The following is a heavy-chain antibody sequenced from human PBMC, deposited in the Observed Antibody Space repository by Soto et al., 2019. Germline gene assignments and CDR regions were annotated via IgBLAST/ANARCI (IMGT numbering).Heavy chain of an antibody. CDR3: ARRVITMVRGVISALDY. CDR2: INPSGGST. D-gene: IGHD3-10*01. V-gene: IGHV1-46*01. CDR1: GYTFTSYG. Sequence: GASVKVSCKASGYTFTSYGISWVRQAPGQGLEWMGLINPSGGSTSYAQKLQGRVTMTRDTSTSTVYMELSSLRSEDTAVYYCARRVITMVRGVISALDYWGQGTLVTVSS. J-gene: IGHJ4*02.